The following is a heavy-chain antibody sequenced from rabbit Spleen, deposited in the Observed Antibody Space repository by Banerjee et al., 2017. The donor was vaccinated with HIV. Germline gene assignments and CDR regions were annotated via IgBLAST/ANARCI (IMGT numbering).Heavy chain of an antibody. CDR2: IDPIFGRT. Sequence: QSLEESGGDLVKPGASLTLTCKASGLDFSSRYWICWVRQAPGKGLEWIGYIDPIFGRTYYASWVNGRFTISSHNAQNTLYLQLNSLTAADTATYFCVRDLGYDDYSEKGYFNLWGPGTLVTVS. CDR1: GLDFSSRYW. D-gene: IGHD2-1*01. V-gene: IGHV1S40*01. CDR3: VRDLGYDDYSEKGYFNL. J-gene: IGHJ4*01.